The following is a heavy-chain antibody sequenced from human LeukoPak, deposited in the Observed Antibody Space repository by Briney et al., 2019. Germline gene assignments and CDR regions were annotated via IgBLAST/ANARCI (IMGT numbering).Heavy chain of an antibody. CDR2: INPNSGGT. D-gene: IGHD3-22*01. CDR3: ARLGDSSGYTKTDY. Sequence: GASVKVSCKASGYTFTGYYMHWVRQAPGQGLEWMGWINPNSGGTNYAQKFQGRVTMTRDTSISTAYMELSRLRSDDTAVYYCARLGDSSGYTKTDYWGQGTLVTVSS. V-gene: IGHV1-2*02. CDR1: GYTFTGYY. J-gene: IGHJ4*02.